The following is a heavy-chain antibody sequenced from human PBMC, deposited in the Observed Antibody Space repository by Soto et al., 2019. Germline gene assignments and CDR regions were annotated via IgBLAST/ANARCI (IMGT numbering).Heavy chain of an antibody. V-gene: IGHV3-72*01. Sequence: GGSLRLSCAASGFTFSDHYMDWVRQAPGKGLEWVGRTRDKTNSYTTEYTASVKGRFTISRDDSKSSLYLQMNSLKTEDTAVYYCARATVGTYYFDYWGQGTLVTVSS. J-gene: IGHJ4*02. CDR2: TRDKTNSYTT. CDR1: GFTFSDHY. D-gene: IGHD3-16*01. CDR3: ARATVGTYYFDY.